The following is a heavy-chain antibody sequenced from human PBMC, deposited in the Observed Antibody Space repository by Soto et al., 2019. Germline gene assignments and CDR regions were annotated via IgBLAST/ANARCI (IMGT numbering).Heavy chain of an antibody. CDR1: GRSVNGYS. D-gene: IGHD3-3*01. V-gene: IGHV4-34*01. CDR2: INHTAGT. CDR3: ATRITCFGLLIPPFDT. Sequence: SETLSLTCAVYGRSVNGYSWNWIRQHPRKGLEWIGEINHTAGTHYNPSLKSLVTMSVDTSKNQFSLRLSPVTAADTAIYYCATRITCFGLLIPPFDTCAQGTQVTVSS. J-gene: IGHJ5*02.